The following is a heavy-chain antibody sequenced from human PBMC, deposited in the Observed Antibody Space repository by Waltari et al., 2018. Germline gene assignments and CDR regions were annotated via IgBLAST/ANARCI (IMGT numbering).Heavy chain of an antibody. CDR3: ARAFTMVPEPLDY. D-gene: IGHD3-10*01. Sequence: EVQLLESGGGLVQPGGSLRLSCAASGFTFSSYAMSWVRQAPGKGLEWVSVIYSGGSTYYADSVKGRFTISRDNSKNTLYLQMNSLRAEDTAVYYCARAFTMVPEPLDYWGQGTLVTVSS. CDR1: GFTFSSYA. V-gene: IGHV3-23*03. CDR2: IYSGGST. J-gene: IGHJ4*02.